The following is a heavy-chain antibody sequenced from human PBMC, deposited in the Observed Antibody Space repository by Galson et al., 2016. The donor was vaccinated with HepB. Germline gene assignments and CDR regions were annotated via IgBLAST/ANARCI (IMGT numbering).Heavy chain of an antibody. V-gene: IGHV4-30-2*01. CDR2: IYYSGST. D-gene: IGHD3-16*01. Sequence: TLSLTCAVSGGSVSSGGFSWSWIRQPPGKGLEWIGYIYYSGSTYYNPSLKSRVTISIDRSKNQFSLKLSSVTAADTAVYFCARAWGSRLTPSNWYFDLWGRCTLVSVSS. J-gene: IGHJ2*01. CDR1: GGSVSSGGFS. CDR3: ARAWGSRLTPSNWYFDL.